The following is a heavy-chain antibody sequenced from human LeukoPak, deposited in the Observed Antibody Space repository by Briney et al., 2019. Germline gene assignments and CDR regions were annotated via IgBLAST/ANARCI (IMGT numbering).Heavy chain of an antibody. CDR1: GFTFDDYA. J-gene: IGHJ4*02. CDR3: AKAGLWSGFDY. D-gene: IGHD5-18*01. Sequence: PGGSLRLSCAASGFTFDDYAMHWVRQAPGKGLEWVSGISWNSGSIGYADSVEGRFTISRDNAKNSLYLQMNSLRAEDMALYYCAKAGLWSGFDYWGQGTLVTVSS. V-gene: IGHV3-9*03. CDR2: ISWNSGSI.